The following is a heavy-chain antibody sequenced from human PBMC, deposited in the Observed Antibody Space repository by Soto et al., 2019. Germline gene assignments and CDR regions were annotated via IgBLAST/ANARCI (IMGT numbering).Heavy chain of an antibody. V-gene: IGHV3-30-3*01. J-gene: IGHJ6*02. CDR3: ARTSYQLLASGVGYYHGMDV. CDR2: ISYDGSNK. Sequence: QVQLVESGGGVVQPGRSLRLSCAASGFTFSSYAMHWVRQAPGKGLEWVAVISYDGSNKYYADSVKGRFTISRDNYKNTLYLQMNSLRAEDTAVYYCARTSYQLLASGVGYYHGMDVWGQGTTVTVSS. D-gene: IGHD2-2*01. CDR1: GFTFSSYA.